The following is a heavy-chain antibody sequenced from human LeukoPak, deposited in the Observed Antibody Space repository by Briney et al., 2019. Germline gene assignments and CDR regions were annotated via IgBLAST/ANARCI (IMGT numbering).Heavy chain of an antibody. D-gene: IGHD2-2*01. Sequence: SGRSLRLSCAASGFTFSNHGMHWLRQAPGKGLEWVAVIWYDGSNEYYADSVKGRFTISRDNSKNTLYLQMDSLRVEDTAVYYCARDRGSTRCDYWGQGTVVTVSS. J-gene: IGHJ4*02. CDR2: IWYDGSNE. CDR1: GFTFSNHG. V-gene: IGHV3-33*01. CDR3: ARDRGSTRCDY.